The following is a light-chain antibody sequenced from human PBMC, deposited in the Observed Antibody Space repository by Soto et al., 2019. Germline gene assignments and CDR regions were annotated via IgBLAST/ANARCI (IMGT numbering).Light chain of an antibody. Sequence: QSVLTQPPSVSEAPSQRVTISCSGSSSNIGNNAVNWYQQLPGKAPKLLINCNVQLPSGVSDRFSGSKFGTSASLVISGLQSEDEADYYCAACDDSLNGVVFGGGTQLTVL. V-gene: IGLV1-36*01. CDR3: AACDDSLNGVV. CDR1: SSNIGNNA. J-gene: IGLJ2*01. CDR2: CNV.